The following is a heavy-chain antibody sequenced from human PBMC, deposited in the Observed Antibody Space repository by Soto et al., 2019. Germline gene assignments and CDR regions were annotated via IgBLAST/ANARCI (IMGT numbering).Heavy chain of an antibody. D-gene: IGHD3-10*01. CDR3: ATPGHYYYGSGGRVYYFDY. CDR2: IYYSGST. V-gene: IGHV4-39*01. J-gene: IGHJ4*02. CDR1: GGSISSSSYY. Sequence: PSETLSLTCTVSGGSISSSSYYWGWIRQPPGKGMERIGSIYYSGSTYYNPSLKSRVTISVDTSKNQFSLKLSSVTAADTAVYYCATPGHYYYGSGGRVYYFDYWGQGTLVTVSS.